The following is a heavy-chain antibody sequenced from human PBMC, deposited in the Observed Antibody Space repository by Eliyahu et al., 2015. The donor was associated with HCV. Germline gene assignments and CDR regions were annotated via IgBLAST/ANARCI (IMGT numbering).Heavy chain of an antibody. CDR1: GGSITTYY. V-gene: IGHV4-59*01. D-gene: IGHD6-19*01. J-gene: IGHJ5*02. CDR3: ASGGGGIAVAGTGGWFDP. Sequence: QVQLQESGPGLVKSSETLSLTCTVSGGSITTYYWSWIRQFPGKGLEWIGYIYYSGSANYNPSLKSRLTMSVDTAKNQFSLKLTSVTAADTAVYYCASGGGGIAVAGTGGWFDPWGQGTLVTVSS. CDR2: IYYSGSA.